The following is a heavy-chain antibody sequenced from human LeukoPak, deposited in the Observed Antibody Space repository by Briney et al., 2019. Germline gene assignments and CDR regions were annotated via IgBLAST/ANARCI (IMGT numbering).Heavy chain of an antibody. V-gene: IGHV1-8*03. CDR1: GYTFTSYD. Sequence: VASVKVSCRASGYTFTSYDINWVRQATGQGPEWMGWMNPNSGNAGYAQKFQGRVTITRNTPISTAYMELSSLRSEDTAVYYCARGGAAREYYFDYWGQGTLVTVSS. CDR3: ARGGAAREYYFDY. D-gene: IGHD3-10*01. J-gene: IGHJ4*02. CDR2: MNPNSGNA.